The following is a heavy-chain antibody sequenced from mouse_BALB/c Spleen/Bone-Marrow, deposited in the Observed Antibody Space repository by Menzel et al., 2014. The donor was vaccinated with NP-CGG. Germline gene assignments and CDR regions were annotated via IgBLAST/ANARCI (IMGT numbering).Heavy chain of an antibody. J-gene: IGHJ2*01. CDR3: TRNWDDYFDY. V-gene: IGHV1-15*01. Sequence: VQLQQSGAELVRPGASVTLSCKASGYTFTDYEIHWVKQTPVHGLEWIGAIDPETGGNAYNQKFKGKATLTADKSSSAACMELSSLTSEDSAVYYCTRNWDDYFDYWGQGTTLTVSS. CDR1: GYTFTDYE. CDR2: IDPETGGN. D-gene: IGHD4-1*01.